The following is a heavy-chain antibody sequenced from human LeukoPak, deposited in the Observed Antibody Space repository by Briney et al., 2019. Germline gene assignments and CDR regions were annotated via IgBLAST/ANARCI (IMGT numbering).Heavy chain of an antibody. CDR2: MNPNSGNT. J-gene: IGHJ5*02. CDR3: ARAPGGRAAAVKRWFDP. V-gene: IGHV1-8*01. CDR1: GCTFTSYD. Sequence: ASVKVSCKASGCTFTSYDINWVRQATGQGLEWMGWMNPNSGNTGYAQKFQGRVTMTRNTSISTAYMELSSLRSEDTAVYYCARAPGGRAAAVKRWFDPWGQGTLVTVSS. D-gene: IGHD6-13*01.